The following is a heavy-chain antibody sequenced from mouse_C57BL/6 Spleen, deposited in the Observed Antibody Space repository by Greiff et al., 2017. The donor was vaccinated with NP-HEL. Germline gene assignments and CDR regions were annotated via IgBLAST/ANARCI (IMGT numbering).Heavy chain of an antibody. CDR2: IDPSDSYT. J-gene: IGHJ1*03. CDR1: GYTFTSYW. Sequence: QVQLKQPGAELVKPGASVKLSCKASGYTFTSYWMQWVKQRPGQGLEWIGEIDPSDSYTNYNQKFKGKATLTVDTSSSTAYMQLSSLTSEDSAVYYCARSRYYYGSSPWYFDVWGTGTTVTVSS. CDR3: ARSRYYYGSSPWYFDV. D-gene: IGHD1-1*01. V-gene: IGHV1-50*01.